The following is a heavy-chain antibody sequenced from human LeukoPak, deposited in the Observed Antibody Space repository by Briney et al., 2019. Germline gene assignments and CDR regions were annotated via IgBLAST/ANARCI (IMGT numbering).Heavy chain of an antibody. CDR2: IYTTGLT. V-gene: IGHV4-4*07. CDR3: ARAAAIVRYFHN. CDR1: GGRINNHY. Sequence: SETLSLTCTVSGGRINNHYWTWLRQPAGKGLEWMGRIYTTGLTNYSPSLRSRVTISIDTSRNQFSLKLTSVTAADTAVYYCARAAAIVRYFHNWGQGTLVTVSS. J-gene: IGHJ1*01. D-gene: IGHD2-21*01.